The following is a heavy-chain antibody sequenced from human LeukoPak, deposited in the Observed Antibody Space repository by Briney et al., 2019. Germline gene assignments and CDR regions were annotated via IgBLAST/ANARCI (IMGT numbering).Heavy chain of an antibody. CDR2: ISSSSSYI. CDR1: GFTFSSYS. J-gene: IGHJ6*02. V-gene: IGHV3-21*01. Sequence: GGSLRLSWAASGFTFSSYSMNWVRQAPGKGLEWVSSISSSSSYIYYADSVKGRFTISRDNAKNSLYLQMNSLRAEDTAVYYCARDMEDIVVVPAAAYYYYYGMDVWGQGTTVTVSS. D-gene: IGHD2-2*01. CDR3: ARDMEDIVVVPAAAYYYYYGMDV.